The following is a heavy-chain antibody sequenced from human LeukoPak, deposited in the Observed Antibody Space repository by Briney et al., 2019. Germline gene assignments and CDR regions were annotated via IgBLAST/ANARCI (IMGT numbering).Heavy chain of an antibody. CDR1: GFTFGDYA. CDR3: TRGSAMIVGTFDY. V-gene: IGHV3-49*04. J-gene: IGHJ4*02. CDR2: IRSKAYGGTT. Sequence: GGSLRLSCTASGFTFGDYAMSWVRQAPGEGLEWVGFIRSKAYGGTTEYAASVKGRFTISRDDSKSIAYLQMNSLKTEDTAVYYCTRGSAMIVGTFDYWGQGTLVTVPS. D-gene: IGHD3-22*01.